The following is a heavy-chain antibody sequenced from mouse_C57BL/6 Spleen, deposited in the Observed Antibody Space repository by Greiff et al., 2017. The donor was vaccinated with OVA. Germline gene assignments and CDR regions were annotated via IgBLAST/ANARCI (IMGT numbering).Heavy chain of an antibody. CDR3: ARDSSGYESVDYFDY. Sequence: QVQLQQPGAELVRPGSSVKLSCKASGYTFTSYWMDWVKQRPGQGLEWIGNIYPSDSETHYNQKFKDKATLTVDKSSSTAYMQLSSLTSEDSAVYYCARDSSGYESVDYFDYWGQGTTLTVSS. V-gene: IGHV1-61*01. J-gene: IGHJ2*01. D-gene: IGHD3-2*02. CDR1: GYTFTSYW. CDR2: IYPSDSET.